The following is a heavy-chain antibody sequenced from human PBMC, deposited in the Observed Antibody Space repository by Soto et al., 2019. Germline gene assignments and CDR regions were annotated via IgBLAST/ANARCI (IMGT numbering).Heavy chain of an antibody. D-gene: IGHD6-19*01. CDR3: ARETYSSGLYYYYGMDV. Sequence: QVQLVQSGAEVKKPGSSVKVSCKASGGTFSSYAISWVXXXXXXXLEWMGGIIPIFGTANYAQKFQGRVTITADESTSTAYXXLXXXXXXDTAVYYCARETYSSGLYYYYGMDVWGQGTTVTVSS. J-gene: IGHJ6*02. CDR2: IIPIFGTA. CDR1: GGTFSSYA. V-gene: IGHV1-69*01.